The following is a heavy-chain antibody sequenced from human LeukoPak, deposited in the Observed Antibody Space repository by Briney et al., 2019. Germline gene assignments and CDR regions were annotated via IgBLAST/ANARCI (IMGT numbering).Heavy chain of an antibody. J-gene: IGHJ4*02. CDR2: IYYSGST. V-gene: IGHV4-59*08. CDR3: ASTPYDFWSGYYGLYFDY. Sequence: SETLSLTCTVSGGSISSYYWSWIRQPPGKGLEWIGYIYYSGSTNYNPSLESRVTISVDTSKNQFSLKLSSVTAADTAVYYCASTPYDFWSGYYGLYFDYWGQGTLVTVSS. D-gene: IGHD3-3*01. CDR1: GGSISSYY.